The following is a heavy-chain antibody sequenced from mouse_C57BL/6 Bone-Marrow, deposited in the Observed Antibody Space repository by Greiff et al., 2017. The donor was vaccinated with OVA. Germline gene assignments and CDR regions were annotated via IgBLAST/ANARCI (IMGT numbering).Heavy chain of an antibody. CDR3: ARRRGDWYFDV. J-gene: IGHJ1*03. CDR2: ISSGGSYT. Sequence: EVQLVESGGDLVKPGGSLKLSCAASGFTFSSYGMSWVRQTPDKRLEWVATISSGGSYTYYPDSVKGRFTISRDNAKNTLYLQMSSLKAEDTAMYYCARRRGDWYFDVWGTGTTVTVSS. CDR1: GFTFSSYG. V-gene: IGHV5-6*01.